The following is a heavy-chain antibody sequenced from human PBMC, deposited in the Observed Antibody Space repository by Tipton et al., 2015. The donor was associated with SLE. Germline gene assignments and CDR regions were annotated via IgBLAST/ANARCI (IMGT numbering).Heavy chain of an antibody. Sequence: TLSLTCAVSGASITSSDWWSWVRQPPGKGLEWIGEIHHSGSTNSNPSLKSRVTISVDKSKNQFSLKLSSVTVADTAVYYCAKDYNHDNADYNWGQGTLVIVSS. D-gene: IGHD4-17*01. CDR3: AKDYNHDNADYN. CDR1: GASITSSDW. CDR2: IHHSGST. J-gene: IGHJ4*02. V-gene: IGHV4-4*02.